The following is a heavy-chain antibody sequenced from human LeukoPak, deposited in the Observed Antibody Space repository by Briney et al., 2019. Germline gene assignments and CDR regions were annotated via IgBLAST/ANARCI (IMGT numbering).Heavy chain of an antibody. D-gene: IGHD2-2*01. CDR1: GFTFTSYW. V-gene: IGHV3-7*04. J-gene: IGHJ4*02. CDR2: INQDGSDK. Sequence: GGSLRLSCVVSGFTFTSYWMSWVRQAPGKGLEWVANINQDGSDKYYVDSVKGRFTISRDNAKNSLYLQMNSLRAEDTAVYYCARWIFGSSSPGLDYWGQGTLVTVSS. CDR3: ARWIFGSSSPGLDY.